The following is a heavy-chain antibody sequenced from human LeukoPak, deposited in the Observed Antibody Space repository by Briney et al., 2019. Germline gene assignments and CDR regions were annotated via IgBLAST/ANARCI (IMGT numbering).Heavy chain of an antibody. CDR1: GYTSTSYY. CDR3: ARADMVRGVIMARINHWFDP. J-gene: IGHJ5*02. Sequence: GASVKVSCKASGYTSTSYYMHWVRQAPGRGLEWMGIINPSGGSTSYAQKFQGRVTMTRDTSTSTVYMELSSLRSEDTAVYYCARADMVRGVIMARINHWFDPWGQGTLVTVSS. V-gene: IGHV1-46*01. D-gene: IGHD3-10*01. CDR2: INPSGGST.